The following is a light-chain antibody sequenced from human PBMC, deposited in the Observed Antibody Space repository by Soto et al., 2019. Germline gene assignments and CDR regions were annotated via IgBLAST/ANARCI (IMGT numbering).Light chain of an antibody. V-gene: IGLV2-23*02. Sequence: QSALTQPASASGSPGQSITFSCTGTSSDVGSSNLVSWYQQHPGKAPKLLIYEVSKRPSGVSNRFSGSKSGNTASLTISGLQAEDEADYYCCSYAGSSTHVFGTGTKVTVL. CDR2: EVS. CDR1: SSDVGSSNL. J-gene: IGLJ1*01. CDR3: CSYAGSSTHV.